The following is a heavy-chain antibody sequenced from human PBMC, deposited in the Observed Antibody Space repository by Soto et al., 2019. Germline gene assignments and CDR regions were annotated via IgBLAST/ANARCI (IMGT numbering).Heavy chain of an antibody. CDR2: ISGYNGDT. Sequence: ASVKVSCKASGYTFTNYGISWVRQAPAQGLECMGWISGYNGDTNYAQKFQGRVTMTTDTSTSTAYMELRSLRSDDTAIYICAHLAGLAHTDDFWGQGTPVTVSS. D-gene: IGHD3-9*01. CDR3: AHLAGLAHTDDF. V-gene: IGHV1-18*04. J-gene: IGHJ4*02. CDR1: GYTFTNYG.